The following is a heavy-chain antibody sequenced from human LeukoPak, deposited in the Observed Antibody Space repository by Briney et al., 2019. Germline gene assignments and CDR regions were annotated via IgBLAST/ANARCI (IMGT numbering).Heavy chain of an antibody. D-gene: IGHD1-26*01. CDR2: IYSSGTT. Sequence: SETLSLTCTVSGGSISSSTYYWGWIRQSPGKGLEFIGTIYSSGTTYYNPSLKSRATISVDTSKNQFSLKLSSVTGADTALYYCVRQAESGTYERFYDYWGQGTLVTVSS. J-gene: IGHJ4*02. CDR1: GGSISSSTYY. V-gene: IGHV4-39*01. CDR3: VRQAESGTYERFYDY.